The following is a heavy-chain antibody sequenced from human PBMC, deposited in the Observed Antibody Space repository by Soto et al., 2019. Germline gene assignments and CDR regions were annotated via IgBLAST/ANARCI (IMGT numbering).Heavy chain of an antibody. D-gene: IGHD3-16*02. CDR2: IWYDGSNK. J-gene: IGHJ6*02. CDR3: PRDYPQTYGMDV. V-gene: IGHV3-33*01. Sequence: QVQLVESGGGVVQPGRSLRLSCAASGFTFSSYGMHWVRQAPGKGLEWVAVIWYDGSNKYYADSVKGRFTISRDNSKNTLYLQMNSLRAEDTAVYYCPRDYPQTYGMDVWGQGTTVTVSS. CDR1: GFTFSSYG.